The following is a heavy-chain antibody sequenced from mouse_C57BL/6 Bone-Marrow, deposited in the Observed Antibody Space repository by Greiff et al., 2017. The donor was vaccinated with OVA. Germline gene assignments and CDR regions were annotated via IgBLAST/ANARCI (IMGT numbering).Heavy chain of an antibody. J-gene: IGHJ2*01. V-gene: IGHV7-4*01. CDR2: IRNKANGYTT. CDR1: GFTFTDYY. CDR3: VKEGGIYYGNYPDY. D-gene: IGHD2-1*01. Sequence: EVKLMESGGGLVQPGASLRLSCAASGFTFTDYYMSWVRQPPGKAPEWLALIRNKANGYTTEYTASVKGRFTISRDNSQNILYLQMNTLRAEDRATYYCVKEGGIYYGNYPDYWGQGTTLTVSS.